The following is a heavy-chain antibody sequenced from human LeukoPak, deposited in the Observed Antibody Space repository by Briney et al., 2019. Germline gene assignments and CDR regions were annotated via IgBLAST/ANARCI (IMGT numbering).Heavy chain of an antibody. Sequence: ASVKVSCKASGNIFTGYYMHWVRQAPGQGLEWMGWINLNTGGIYYAQKFQGRLTLTRDTSIATAYMELSSLTSDDTAVYYCARGPLYDILTGSYYYGMDVWGQGTTVTVSS. J-gene: IGHJ6*02. CDR1: GNIFTGYY. CDR2: INLNTGGI. D-gene: IGHD3-9*01. CDR3: ARGPLYDILTGSYYYGMDV. V-gene: IGHV1-2*02.